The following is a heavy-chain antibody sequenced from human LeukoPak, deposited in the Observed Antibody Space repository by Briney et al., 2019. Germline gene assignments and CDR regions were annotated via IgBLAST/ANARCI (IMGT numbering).Heavy chain of an antibody. D-gene: IGHD2-15*01. V-gene: IGHV3-23*01. CDR2: VTGNGGNT. J-gene: IGHJ4*02. Sequence: GGSLRLSCAASGFTFRTNDMSLVRQAPGKGLEWVSSVTGNGGNTYYADSVKGRFTISRDNSKNTLYLQMNSLRAEDTAVYYCAKILTVGGIDYWGQGTLVTVSS. CDR1: GFTFRTND. CDR3: AKILTVGGIDY.